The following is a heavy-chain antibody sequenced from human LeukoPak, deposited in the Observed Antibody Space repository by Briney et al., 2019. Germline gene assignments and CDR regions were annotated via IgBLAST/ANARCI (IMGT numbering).Heavy chain of an antibody. V-gene: IGHV4-34*01. J-gene: IGHJ4*02. CDR1: GGSFSGYY. CDR2: INHSGST. D-gene: IGHD4-17*01. CDR3: AKALLPFATVTAQSDY. Sequence: PSETLSLTCAVYGGSFSGYYWSWIRQPPGKGLEWIGEINHSGSTNYNPSLKSRVTISVDTSKNQFSLKLSSVTAADTAVYYCAKALLPFATVTAQSDYWGQGTLVTVSS.